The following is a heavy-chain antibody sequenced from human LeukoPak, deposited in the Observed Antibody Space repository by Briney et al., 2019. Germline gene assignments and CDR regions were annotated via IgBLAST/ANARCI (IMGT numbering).Heavy chain of an antibody. CDR1: GGTFSSYA. CDR3: ASTRGSSAAVYFDY. Sequence: SVKVSCKASGGTFSSYAISWVRQAPGQELEWMGRIIPILGIANYAQKFQGRVTITADKSTSTAYMELNSLRSEDTAVYYCASTRGSSAAVYFDYWGQGTLVTVSS. D-gene: IGHD6-13*01. V-gene: IGHV1-69*04. J-gene: IGHJ4*02. CDR2: IIPILGIA.